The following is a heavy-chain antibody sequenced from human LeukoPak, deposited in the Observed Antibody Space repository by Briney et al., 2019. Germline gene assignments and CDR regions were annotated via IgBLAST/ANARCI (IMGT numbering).Heavy chain of an antibody. Sequence: ASVKVSCKASGYTFTSYDINWVRQATGQGLEWMGWMNPNSGSTGYAQKFQGRVTMTRNTSISTAYMELSSLRSEDTAVYYCARQLIVAEGLYGMDVWGQGTTVTVSS. CDR1: GYTFTSYD. J-gene: IGHJ6*02. CDR2: MNPNSGST. V-gene: IGHV1-8*01. D-gene: IGHD2-21*01. CDR3: ARQLIVAEGLYGMDV.